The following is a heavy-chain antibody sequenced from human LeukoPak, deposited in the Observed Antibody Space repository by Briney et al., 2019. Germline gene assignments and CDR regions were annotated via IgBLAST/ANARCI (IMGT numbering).Heavy chain of an antibody. V-gene: IGHV3-30*18. CDR1: GFTFSNYG. CDR3: AKDVGEVRWSLDF. Sequence: PGWSLRLSCAVPGFTFSNYGMHWVRQAPGKGLEWVALISYDGSNKYYSESVKGRFTISRDNSKNTLYLQMNSLRADDTAAYYCAKDVGEVRWSLDFWGQGTLVTVSS. CDR2: ISYDGSNK. D-gene: IGHD5-24*01. J-gene: IGHJ4*02.